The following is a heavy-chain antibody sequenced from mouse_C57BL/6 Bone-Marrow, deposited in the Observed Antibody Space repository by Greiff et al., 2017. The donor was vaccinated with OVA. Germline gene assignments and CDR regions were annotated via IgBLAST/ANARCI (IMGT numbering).Heavy chain of an antibody. D-gene: IGHD1-1*02. J-gene: IGHJ4*01. CDR1: GYTFTSYG. CDR2: IYPRSGNT. Sequence: QVQLQQSGAELARPGASVKLSCKASGYTFTSYGISWVKQRTGQGLEWIGEIYPRSGNTYYNEKFKGKATLTADKSSSTAYMGLRSLTSEDSAVYFCERARRGSLYAMDYWGQGTSVTVSS. V-gene: IGHV1-81*01. CDR3: ERARRGSLYAMDY.